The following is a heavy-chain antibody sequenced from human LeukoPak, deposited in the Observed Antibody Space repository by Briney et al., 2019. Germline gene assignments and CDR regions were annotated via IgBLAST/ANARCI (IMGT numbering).Heavy chain of an antibody. D-gene: IGHD5-18*01. CDR3: ARRHTAMVKIDY. CDR1: GGSISSSSYY. Sequence: SETLSLTCTVSGGSISSSSYYWGWIRQPPGKGLEWIGSIYYSGSTYYNPSLKSRVTISVDTSKNQFSLKLSSVTAADTAAYYCARRHTAMVKIDYWGQGTLVTVSS. J-gene: IGHJ4*02. CDR2: IYYSGST. V-gene: IGHV4-39*01.